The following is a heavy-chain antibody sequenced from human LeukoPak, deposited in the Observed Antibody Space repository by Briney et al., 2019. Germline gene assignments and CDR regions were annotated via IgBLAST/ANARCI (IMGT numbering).Heavy chain of an antibody. CDR2: INHSGST. J-gene: IGHJ4*02. Sequence: PSETLSLTCAVYGGSFSGYYWSWIRQPPGKGLEWIGEINHSGSTNYNPSLKSRVTISVDTSKNQFSLKLSSVTAADTAVYYCARRVVVVTATLFDYWGQGTLVTVSS. V-gene: IGHV4-34*01. CDR1: GGSFSGYY. CDR3: ARRVVVVTATLFDY. D-gene: IGHD2-21*02.